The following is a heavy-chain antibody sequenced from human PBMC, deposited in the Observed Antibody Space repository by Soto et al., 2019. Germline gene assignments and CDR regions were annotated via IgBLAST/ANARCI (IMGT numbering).Heavy chain of an antibody. CDR3: ARSSSVAARPSSNYYYYGMDV. V-gene: IGHV3-30-3*01. CDR2: ISYDGSNK. D-gene: IGHD6-6*01. J-gene: IGHJ6*02. Sequence: GGSLRLSCAASGFTFSSYAMHWVRQAPGKGLEWVAVISYDGSNKYYADSVKGRFTISRDNSKNTLYLQMNSLRAEDTAVYYCARSSSVAARPSSNYYYYGMDVWGQGTTVTVSS. CDR1: GFTFSSYA.